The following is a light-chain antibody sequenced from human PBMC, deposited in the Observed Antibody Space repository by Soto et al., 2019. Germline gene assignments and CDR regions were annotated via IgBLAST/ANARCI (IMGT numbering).Light chain of an antibody. CDR2: DAS. CDR1: PSVSSY. Sequence: EIVLTQSPATLSLSPGERATLSCRASPSVSSYFAWYHQKAGQTPRLLIYDASNRTTGIPARFSGSGSGTDFTLTSSSVEPEDFAVYYCQRRSNWPWTCGQGTKVEIK. CDR3: QRRSNWPWT. J-gene: IGKJ1*01. V-gene: IGKV3-11*01.